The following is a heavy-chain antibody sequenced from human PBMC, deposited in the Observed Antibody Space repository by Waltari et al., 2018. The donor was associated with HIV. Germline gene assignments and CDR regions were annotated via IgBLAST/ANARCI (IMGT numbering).Heavy chain of an antibody. CDR2: IKHSGST. V-gene: IGHV4-34*01. CDR1: GGSFSGYY. CDR3: ARAGRSGFDY. D-gene: IGHD2-15*01. J-gene: IGHJ4*02. Sequence: QVQLQQWGAGLLKPSETLSLTCAVYGGSFSGYYWSWIRQPPGKGLEWIGEIKHSGSTNYHPSLKSRVTISVDTSKTQFSLKLSSVTAADTAVYYCARAGRSGFDYWGQGTLVTVSS.